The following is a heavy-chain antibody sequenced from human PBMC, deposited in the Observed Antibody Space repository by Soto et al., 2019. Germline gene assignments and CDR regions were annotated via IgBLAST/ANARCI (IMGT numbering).Heavy chain of an antibody. V-gene: IGHV3-23*01. Sequence: GGSLRLSCAASGFTFRNYAMSWVRQAPGKGLEWVSAVSGSGDSTYYADSVKGRFTISRDNSKNTLYLQMNSLRAEDTAVYYCAKEAWLNYYYYMDVWGKATTVTVSS. CDR2: VSGSGDST. J-gene: IGHJ6*03. CDR1: GFTFRNYA. D-gene: IGHD5-12*01. CDR3: AKEAWLNYYYYMDV.